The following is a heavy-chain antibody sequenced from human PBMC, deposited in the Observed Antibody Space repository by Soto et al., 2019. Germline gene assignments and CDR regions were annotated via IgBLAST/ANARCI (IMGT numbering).Heavy chain of an antibody. CDR1: GFTFSSYW. Sequence: GGSLRLSCAASGFTFSSYWMSWVRQAAGKGLEWVANINQDGSEEYYVDSVKGRLTISRDNTKNSLFLHMNSLRAEDTAVYYCARIWDGWDYGSGSYQNVKYYYYYMDVWGKGTTVTVSS. V-gene: IGHV3-7*01. J-gene: IGHJ6*03. CDR3: ARIWDGWDYGSGSYQNVKYYYYYMDV. D-gene: IGHD3-10*01. CDR2: INQDGSEE.